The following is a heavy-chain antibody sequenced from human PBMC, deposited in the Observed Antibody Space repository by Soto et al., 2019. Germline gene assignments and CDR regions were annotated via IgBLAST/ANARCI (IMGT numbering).Heavy chain of an antibody. CDR3: ARVGDPRNAFWSGLLGGGWFAP. D-gene: IGHD3-3*01. CDR2: IVPMFGTA. J-gene: IGHJ5*02. V-gene: IGHV1-69*12. CDR1: GGTFGNSA. Sequence: QVQLVQSGAEVKKPGSSVNVSCKTSGGTFGNSAVTWVRQAPGQGLEWMGGIVPMFGTANYAQKFQGRLTITADEFTNTAYMGRSSLTSDDTAVYYCARVGDPRNAFWSGLLGGGWFAPWGQGTLVTVSS.